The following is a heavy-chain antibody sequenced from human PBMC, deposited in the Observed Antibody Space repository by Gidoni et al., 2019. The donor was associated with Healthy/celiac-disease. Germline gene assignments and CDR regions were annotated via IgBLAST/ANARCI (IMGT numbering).Heavy chain of an antibody. CDR3: AKGFGSGWPKELAFDI. J-gene: IGHJ3*02. Sequence: WVSGISWNSGSIGYADSVKGRFTISRDNAKNSLYLQMNSLRAEDTALYYCAKGFGSGWPKELAFDIWGQGTMVTVSS. D-gene: IGHD6-19*01. CDR2: ISWNSGSI. V-gene: IGHV3-9*01.